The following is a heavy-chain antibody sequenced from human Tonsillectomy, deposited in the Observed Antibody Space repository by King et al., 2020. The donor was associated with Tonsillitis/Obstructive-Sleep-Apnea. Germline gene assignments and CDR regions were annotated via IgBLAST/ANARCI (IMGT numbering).Heavy chain of an antibody. V-gene: IGHV3-33*01. CDR1: GFMFTSHG. Sequence: VQLVESGGGVVQPGGSLRLSCAASGFMFTSHGLHWVRQSPGKGLEWVAFVWYDGRDQHYADSVKGRFTISRDNSKSMLYLQMNSLRAEDTGVYFCARAHYSNYHLYYFSYWGQGTLVTVSS. J-gene: IGHJ4*02. CDR2: VWYDGRDQ. CDR3: ARAHYSNYHLYYFSY. D-gene: IGHD4-11*01.